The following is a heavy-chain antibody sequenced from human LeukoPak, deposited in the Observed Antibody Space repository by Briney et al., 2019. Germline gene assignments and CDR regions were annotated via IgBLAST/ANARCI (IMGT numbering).Heavy chain of an antibody. J-gene: IGHJ5*02. D-gene: IGHD6-13*01. Sequence: SETLSLTCTVSGGSISSGSYYWSWIRQPAGKGLGWIGRIYTSGSTHYNPSLKSRVTISVDTSKNQFSLKLSSVTAADTAVYYCAREDLYSSSWHNWFDPWGQGTLVTVSS. V-gene: IGHV4-61*02. CDR1: GGSISSGSYY. CDR2: IYTSGST. CDR3: AREDLYSSSWHNWFDP.